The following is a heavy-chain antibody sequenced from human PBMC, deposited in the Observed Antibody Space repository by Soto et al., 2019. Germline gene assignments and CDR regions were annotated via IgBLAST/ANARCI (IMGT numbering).Heavy chain of an antibody. CDR3: ARRYYYGSGSYSDI. CDR2: IYPGYSGN. V-gene: IGHV5-51*01. CDR1: GYSVTSYW. D-gene: IGHD3-10*01. J-gene: IGHJ3*02. Sequence: PGESLKISSKGSGYSVTSYWIGWVRQMAGKDLEWMGIIYPGYSGNRYSPSFQGHVTISADKSISTAYLQWSSLKASDTAMYYCARRYYYGSGSYSDIWGQGTMVTVSS.